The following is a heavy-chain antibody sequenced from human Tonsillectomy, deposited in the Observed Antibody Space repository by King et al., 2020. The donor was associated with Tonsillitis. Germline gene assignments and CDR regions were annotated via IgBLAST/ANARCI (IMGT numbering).Heavy chain of an antibody. CDR3: AKDRYMTYSYFDN. J-gene: IGHJ4*01. V-gene: IGHV3-30*18. CDR2: ISYDGSNE. Sequence: VQLVESGGGVVQPGRSLRLSCAASGFSFSSYGLHWVRQAPGKGLEWVAGISYDGSNEYYADSVKGRFTISRDTSMNMLNLQMNSLRAEDTAVYYCAKDRYMTYSYFDNW. CDR1: GFSFSSYG. D-gene: IGHD5-18*01.